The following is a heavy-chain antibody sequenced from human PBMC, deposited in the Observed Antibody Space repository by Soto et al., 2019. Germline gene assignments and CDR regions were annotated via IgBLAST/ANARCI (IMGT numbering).Heavy chain of an antibody. D-gene: IGHD2-15*01. Sequence: QVQLVESGGGVVQPGRSLRLSCAASGFTFSSYGMHWVRQAPGKGLEWVAVISYDGSNKYYADSVKGRFTISRDNSKNTLYLQMNSLRAEDTAVYYCAKKESRIAATPNWYFDLWGRGTLVTVSS. CDR3: AKKESRIAATPNWYFDL. J-gene: IGHJ2*01. CDR1: GFTFSSYG. V-gene: IGHV3-30*18. CDR2: ISYDGSNK.